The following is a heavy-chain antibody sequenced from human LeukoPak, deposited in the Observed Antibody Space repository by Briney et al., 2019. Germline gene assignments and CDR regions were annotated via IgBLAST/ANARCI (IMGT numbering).Heavy chain of an antibody. J-gene: IGHJ4*02. CDR1: GFTFSSYS. Sequence: GGSLRLSCAASGFTFSSYSMNWVRQAPGKRLEWVANIKQNGAEEYYMDSVKGRFTISRDNSKNMLFLQMNSLRAEDTAVYYCAKRVEYSSPGGYFDYWGQGILVTVAS. V-gene: IGHV3-7*03. CDR2: IKQNGAEE. D-gene: IGHD6-6*01. CDR3: AKRVEYSSPGGYFDY.